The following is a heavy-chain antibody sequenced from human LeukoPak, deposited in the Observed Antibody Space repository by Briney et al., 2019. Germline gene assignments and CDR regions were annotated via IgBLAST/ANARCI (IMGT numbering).Heavy chain of an antibody. CDR2: ISSSSSYI. CDR3: ARDSRYCSSTSCYHEY. J-gene: IGHJ4*02. Sequence: PGGSLRLSCAAPGFTFSSHSMNWVRQAPGKGLEWGSSISSSSSYIYYADSVKGRFTISRDNAKNSLYLQMNSLRAEDTAVYYCARDSRYCSSTSCYHEYWGQGTLVTVSS. V-gene: IGHV3-21*01. CDR1: GFTFSSHS. D-gene: IGHD2-2*01.